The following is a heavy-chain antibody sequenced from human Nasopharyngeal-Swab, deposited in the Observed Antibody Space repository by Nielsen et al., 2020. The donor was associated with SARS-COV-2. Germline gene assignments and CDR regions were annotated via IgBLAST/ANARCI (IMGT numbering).Heavy chain of an antibody. V-gene: IGHV3-7*04. D-gene: IGHD2-2*03. CDR2: IKQDGSEK. CDR1: GFTFSSYW. CDR3: ARGVGYCSSTSCSTVWFDP. J-gene: IGHJ5*02. Sequence: SCAASGFTFSSYWMSWVRQAPGKGLEWVANIKQDGSEKYYVDSVKGRFTISRDNAKNSLYLQMNSLRAEDTAVYYCARGVGYCSSTSCSTVWFDPWGQGTLVTVSS.